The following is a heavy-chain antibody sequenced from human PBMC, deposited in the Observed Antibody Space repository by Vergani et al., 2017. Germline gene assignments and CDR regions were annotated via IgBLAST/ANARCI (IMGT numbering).Heavy chain of an antibody. Sequence: EVQLVESGGGLVQPGGSLRLSCSASGFTFSSYAMHWVRQAPGKGLEYVSAISSNGGSTYYADSVKGRFTISRDNSKNTLYLQMSSLRAEDTAVYYCVKGQGYFGPSEGLHVDYWGQGTLVTVSS. V-gene: IGHV3-64D*06. J-gene: IGHJ4*02. D-gene: IGHD3-9*01. CDR1: GFTFSSYA. CDR2: ISSNGGST. CDR3: VKGQGYFGPSEGLHVDY.